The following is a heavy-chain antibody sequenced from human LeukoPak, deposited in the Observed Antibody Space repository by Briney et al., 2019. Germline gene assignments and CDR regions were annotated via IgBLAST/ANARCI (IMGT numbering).Heavy chain of an antibody. V-gene: IGHV3-49*04. D-gene: IGHD6-6*01. CDR3: TRARIAGRRSFDF. J-gene: IGHJ4*02. Sequence: SGGSLRLSCTASGFTFGDYATSWVRQAPGKGLEWVAFINSRPYGGTTEYAASVKGRFTISRDDSKSIAYLQLNSLKTEDTAVYYCTRARIAGRRSFDFWGQGTLVTVSS. CDR2: INSRPYGGTT. CDR1: GFTFGDYA.